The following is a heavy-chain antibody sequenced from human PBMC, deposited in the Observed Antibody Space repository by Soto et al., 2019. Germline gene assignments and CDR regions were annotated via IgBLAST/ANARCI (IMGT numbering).Heavy chain of an antibody. CDR2: INTDGSIT. CDR1: GLSLWNYK. V-gene: IGHV3-74*01. CDR3: ARDTNGLHY. D-gene: IGHD2-8*01. Sequence: GWSLRLSCAASGLSLWNYKMHLVRQAPGKGLVWVSRINTDGSITDYADSVKGRFTVSRDNAKNTMYLQMNSLTADDTAVYYCARDTNGLHYWGQGTLVTVSS. J-gene: IGHJ4*02.